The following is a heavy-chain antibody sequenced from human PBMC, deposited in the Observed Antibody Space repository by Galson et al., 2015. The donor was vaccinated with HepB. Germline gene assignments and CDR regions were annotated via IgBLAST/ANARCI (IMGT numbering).Heavy chain of an antibody. V-gene: IGHV3-21*06. CDR3: AREACSSTSCRFDS. CDR1: AISFSNYN. J-gene: IGHJ4*02. D-gene: IGHD2-2*01. Sequence: SLRLPCAASAISFSNYNMNWVRQAPGKGLEWVSCISSGSSYVYYADSVRGRFTISRDNAKNSLYLQMNSLGAGDTAVYYCAREACSSTSCRFDSWGQGTLVTVSS. CDR2: ISSGSSYV.